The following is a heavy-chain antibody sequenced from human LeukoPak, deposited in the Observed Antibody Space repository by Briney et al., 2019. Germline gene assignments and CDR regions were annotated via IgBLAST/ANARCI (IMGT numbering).Heavy chain of an antibody. Sequence: GGSLRLSCAASGFTFSRYGMHRVRQPPGKGLEWVAVVSDDGSTEYYADSVKGRVTVSRDNSKNTLYLQMNSLRAEDTAVYYCAKGLVVVEPDAFDIWGQGTMVTVSS. CDR3: AKGLVVVEPDAFDI. D-gene: IGHD2-2*01. CDR1: GFTFSRYG. CDR2: VSDDGSTE. V-gene: IGHV3-30*18. J-gene: IGHJ3*02.